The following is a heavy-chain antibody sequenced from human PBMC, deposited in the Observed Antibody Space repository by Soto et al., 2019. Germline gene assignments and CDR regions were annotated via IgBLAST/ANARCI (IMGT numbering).Heavy chain of an antibody. D-gene: IGHD5-18*01. J-gene: IGHJ4*02. CDR1: GFTFSSYS. V-gene: IGHV3-21*01. Sequence: GGSLRLSCAASGFTFSSYSMNWVRQAPGKGLEWVSSISSSSSYIYYADSVKGRFTISRDNAKNSLYLQMNSLRAEDTAVYYCARGRYSYGPLPFDYWGQGTLVTVSS. CDR3: ARGRYSYGPLPFDY. CDR2: ISSSSSYI.